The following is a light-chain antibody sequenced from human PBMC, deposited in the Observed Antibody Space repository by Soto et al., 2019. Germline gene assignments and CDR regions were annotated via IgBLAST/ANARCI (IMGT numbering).Light chain of an antibody. J-gene: IGKJ2*01. CDR3: QQYNYWPPWT. CDR1: ESVSSN. Sequence: EIVMMQSPATLSVSPGERATLSCRASESVSSNLARYQQKPGLAPRLLIYGASTRAAGIPARISGSGSGTEFTLTITNLQSEDFAIYYCQQYNYWPPWTFGQGTKLEIK. V-gene: IGKV3-15*01. CDR2: GAS.